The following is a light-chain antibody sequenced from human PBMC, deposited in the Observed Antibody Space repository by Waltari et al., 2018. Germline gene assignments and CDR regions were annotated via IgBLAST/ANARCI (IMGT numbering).Light chain of an antibody. CDR1: QSVLYSSNNTNY. Sequence: DIVMTQSPDSLAVSLGEGATINCKSSQSVLYSSNNTNYLAWYQQKPGQPPKLLIYWASTRESGVPDRFSGSGSGTDFTLTINSLQAEDVAVYYCQQYYNTPFTFAPGTKVEFK. CDR2: WAS. V-gene: IGKV4-1*01. J-gene: IGKJ3*01. CDR3: QQYYNTPFT.